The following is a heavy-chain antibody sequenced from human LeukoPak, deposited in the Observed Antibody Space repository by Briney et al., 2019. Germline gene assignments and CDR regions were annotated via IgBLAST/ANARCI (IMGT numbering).Heavy chain of an antibody. CDR1: GYTFTSYG. V-gene: IGHV1-18*01. D-gene: IGHD1-1*01. J-gene: IGHJ4*02. CDR2: ISAYNGNT. CDR3: ARDSFSERHFDY. Sequence: GAPVKVSCTASGYTFTSYGISWVRQAPGQGLEWMGWISAYNGNTNYAQKLQGRVTMTTDTSTSTAYMELRSLRSDDTAVYYCARDSFSERHFDYWGQGTLVTVSS.